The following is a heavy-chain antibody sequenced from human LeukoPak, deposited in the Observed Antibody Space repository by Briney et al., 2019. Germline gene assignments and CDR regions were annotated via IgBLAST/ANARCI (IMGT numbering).Heavy chain of an antibody. CDR2: VSSSSYI. CDR3: ARAAIFGWFDP. D-gene: IGHD3-9*01. Sequence: GGSLRLSCAASGFTFSSYSMNWVRQVPGKGLEWVSFVSSSSYIYYADSVQGRFTISRDNAKNSLYLQMNSLRAEDTAVYYCARAAIFGWFDPWGQGTLVTVSS. CDR1: GFTFSSYS. J-gene: IGHJ5*02. V-gene: IGHV3-21*01.